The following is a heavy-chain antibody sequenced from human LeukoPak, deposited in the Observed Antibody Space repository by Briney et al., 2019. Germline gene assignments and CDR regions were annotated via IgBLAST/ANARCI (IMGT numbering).Heavy chain of an antibody. J-gene: IGHJ4*02. D-gene: IGHD3-16*01. Sequence: GGSLRLSCAASGFTFSSYGMHWVRQAPGKGLEWVGRIRSKTDGGTTDYAAPVKGRFSISRDDSKNTLYLQMNSLKTEDTAVYYCTTGALGGWGQGTLVTVSS. V-gene: IGHV3-15*01. CDR3: TTGALGG. CDR2: IRSKTDGGTT. CDR1: GFTFSSYG.